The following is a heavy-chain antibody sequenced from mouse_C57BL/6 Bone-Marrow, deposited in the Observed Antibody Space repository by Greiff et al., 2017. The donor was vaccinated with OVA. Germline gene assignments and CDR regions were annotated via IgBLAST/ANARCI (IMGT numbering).Heavy chain of an antibody. D-gene: IGHD1-1*01. CDR2: IYPGDGDT. CDR1: GYAFSSSW. V-gene: IGHV1-82*01. CDR3: ARKTDYYGSSYEGFDY. J-gene: IGHJ2*01. Sequence: QVQLKQSGPELVKPGASVKISCKASGYAFSSSWMNWVKQRPGKGLEWIGRIYPGDGDTNYNGKFKGKATLTADKSSSTAYMQLSSLTSEDSAVYFCARKTDYYGSSYEGFDYWGQGTTLTVSS.